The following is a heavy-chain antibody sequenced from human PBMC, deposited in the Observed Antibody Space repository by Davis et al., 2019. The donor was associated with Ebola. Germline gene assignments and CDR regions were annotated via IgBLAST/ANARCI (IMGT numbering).Heavy chain of an antibody. CDR3: ARPQGHSGYDLRY. J-gene: IGHJ4*02. V-gene: IGHV5-51*01. D-gene: IGHD5-12*01. CDR2: IYPGDSDT. CDR1: GYSFTNYW. Sequence: GESLKISCEGSGYSFTNYWIAWVRQMPGKGLEWMGIIYPGDSDTRYNPSFEGQVTISADKSLSTAYLEWSSLKASDTAMYYCARPQGHSGYDLRYWGQGTLVTVSS.